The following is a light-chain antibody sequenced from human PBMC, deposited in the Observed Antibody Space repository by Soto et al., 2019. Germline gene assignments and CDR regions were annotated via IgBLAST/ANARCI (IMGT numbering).Light chain of an antibody. CDR3: QQYDDLPLT. J-gene: IGKJ4*01. CDR2: DGS. V-gene: IGKV1-33*01. Sequence: DIQMTQSPSSLSASVGDRVTITCQASQDISNYLNWFQQKPGKAPNLLIYDGSKLETGVPSRFSGSGSGTHFTFTISSLQPEDIATYYCQQYDDLPLTFGGGTKVELK. CDR1: QDISNY.